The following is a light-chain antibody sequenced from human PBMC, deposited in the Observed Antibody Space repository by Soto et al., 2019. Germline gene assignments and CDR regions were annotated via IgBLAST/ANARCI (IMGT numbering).Light chain of an antibody. V-gene: IGKV1-5*01. J-gene: IGKJ4*01. CDR2: DAS. CDR3: QQYNSYRLT. CDR1: QSISSW. Sequence: DIQMTQSPYTLSASVGDRVTITCRASQSISSWLAWYQQKPGKAPKLLIYDASSLESGVPSRFSGSGSGTEFTLTISSLQPDDFATYYCQQYNSYRLTFGGGTKVDVK.